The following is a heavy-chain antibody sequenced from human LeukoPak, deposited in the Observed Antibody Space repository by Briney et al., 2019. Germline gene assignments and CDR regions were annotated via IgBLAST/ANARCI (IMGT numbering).Heavy chain of an antibody. V-gene: IGHV4-39*01. CDR1: GGSISSSSYY. D-gene: IGHD2-21*02. J-gene: IGHJ4*02. Sequence: PSETLSLTCTVSGGSISSSSYYWGWIRHPPGKGLEWIGSIYYSGSTYYNPSLKSRVTISVDTYKNQFSLKLSSVTAADTAVYYCARIACGGDCYSFDYWGQGTLVTVSS. CDR2: IYYSGST. CDR3: ARIACGGDCYSFDY.